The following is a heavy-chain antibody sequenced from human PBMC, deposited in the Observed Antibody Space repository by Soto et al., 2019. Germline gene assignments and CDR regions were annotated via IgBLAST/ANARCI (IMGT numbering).Heavy chain of an antibody. CDR2: ISWDGGST. J-gene: IGHJ6*02. D-gene: IGHD7-27*01. CDR1: GFTFDDYA. CDR3: AKDKATGDDYYYGMDV. Sequence: GGSLRLSCAASGFTFDDYAMHWVRQAPGKGLEWVSLISWDGGSTYYADSVKGRFTISRDNSKNSLYLQMNSLRAEDTALYYCAKDKATGDDYYYGMDVWGQGTTVTVSS. V-gene: IGHV3-43D*03.